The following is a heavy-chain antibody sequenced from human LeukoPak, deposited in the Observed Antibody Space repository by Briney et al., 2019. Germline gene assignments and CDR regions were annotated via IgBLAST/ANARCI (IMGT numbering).Heavy chain of an antibody. CDR2: VYDTGST. J-gene: IGHJ3*02. Sequence: VKPSETLSLTCTVSFGSISSYYWSWIRQPPGKGLEWIGYVYDTGSTHYNPSVKSRITISVDTSENQFSLRLTSMTAADTAMYYCARWNGPFDIWGQGTMVTVSS. V-gene: IGHV4-59*01. D-gene: IGHD1-1*01. CDR1: FGSISSYY. CDR3: ARWNGPFDI.